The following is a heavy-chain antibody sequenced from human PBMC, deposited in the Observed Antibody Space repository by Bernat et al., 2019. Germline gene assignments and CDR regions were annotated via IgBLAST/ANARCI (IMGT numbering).Heavy chain of an antibody. Sequence: QVQLVQSGAEVKKPGASVKVSCKASGYSFTDYYIHWVRQAPGQGLEWMGRINPNGGGTDFAQRFKGSVTMNRDTSIRTAYMELGGVTSDDTAIYYCARYYDFWSGYDSWGQGTLVTVSS. CDR2: INPNGGGT. CDR3: ARYYDFWSGYDS. CDR1: GYSFTDYY. D-gene: IGHD3-3*01. V-gene: IGHV1-2*06. J-gene: IGHJ4*02.